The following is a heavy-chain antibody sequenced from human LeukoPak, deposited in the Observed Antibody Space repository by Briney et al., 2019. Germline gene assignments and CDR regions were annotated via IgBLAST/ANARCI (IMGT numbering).Heavy chain of an antibody. Sequence: ASVKVSCKASGYTFTSYYMHWVRQAPGQGLEWMGIINPSGGSTSYAQKFQGRVTMTRDTSTSTVYMELSSLRSEDTAGYYCASSGGYNPPFDYWGQGTLVTVSS. CDR3: ASSGGYNPPFDY. D-gene: IGHD5-12*01. CDR2: INPSGGST. V-gene: IGHV1-46*03. J-gene: IGHJ4*02. CDR1: GYTFTSYY.